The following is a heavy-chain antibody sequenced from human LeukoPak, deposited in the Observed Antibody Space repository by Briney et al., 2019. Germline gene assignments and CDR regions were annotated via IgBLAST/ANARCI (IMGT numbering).Heavy chain of an antibody. V-gene: IGHV3-30*03. CDR2: ISYDGSNK. CDR1: GFTFSSYG. D-gene: IGHD3-22*01. CDR3: ASLGAPFEEGGYYFDY. J-gene: IGHJ4*02. Sequence: GRSLRLSCAASGFTFSSYGMHWVRQAPGKGLEWVAVISYDGSNKYYADSVKGRFTISRDNSKNTLYLQMNSLRADDTAVYYCASLGAPFEEGGYYFDYWGQGTLVTVSS.